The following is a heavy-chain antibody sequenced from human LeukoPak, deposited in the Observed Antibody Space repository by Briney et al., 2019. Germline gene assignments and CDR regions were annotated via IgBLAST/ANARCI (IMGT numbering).Heavy chain of an antibody. Sequence: ASVKVSCKASGGTFISYAISWVRQAPGQGLEWMGGIIPIFGTANYAQKFQGRVTITADESTSTAYMELSSLRSEDTAVYYCARDKGRGAFDIWGQGTMVTVSS. CDR2: IIPIFGTA. CDR3: ARDKGRGAFDI. V-gene: IGHV1-69*13. CDR1: GGTFISYA. J-gene: IGHJ3*02.